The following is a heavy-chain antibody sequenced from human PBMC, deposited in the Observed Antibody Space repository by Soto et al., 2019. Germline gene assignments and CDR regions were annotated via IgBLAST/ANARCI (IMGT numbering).Heavy chain of an antibody. CDR2: ISAYNGNT. J-gene: IGHJ4*02. CDR1: GYTFTSYG. D-gene: IGHD3-10*01. V-gene: IGHV1-18*01. Sequence: GAPVKVSCKASGYTFTSYGISWVRQAPGQGLEWMGWISAYNGNTNYAQKLQGRVTMTTDTSTSTAYMELRSLRSDDTAVYYCARDRDYYGSGSYSDYWGQGTLVTVSS. CDR3: ARDRDYYGSGSYSDY.